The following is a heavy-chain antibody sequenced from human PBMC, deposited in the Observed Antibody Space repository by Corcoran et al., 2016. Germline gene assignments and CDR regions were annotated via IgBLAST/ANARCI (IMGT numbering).Heavy chain of an antibody. CDR1: GGSFSGYY. V-gene: IGHV4-34*01. CDR2: INHSGST. J-gene: IGHJ4*02. CDR3: ARGHRSITICGVVIIPKSYYFDY. D-gene: IGHD3-3*01. Sequence: QVQLQQWGAGLLKPSETLSLPCAVYGGSFSGYYWSWIRQPPGKGLEWIGEINHSGSTNYNPALKSRVTISVDTSKNQFSLKLSSVTAADTAVYYFARGHRSITICGVVIIPKSYYFDYWGQGTLVTVSS.